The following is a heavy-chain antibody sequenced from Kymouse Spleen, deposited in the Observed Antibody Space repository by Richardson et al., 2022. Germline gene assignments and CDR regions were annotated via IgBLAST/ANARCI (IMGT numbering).Heavy chain of an antibody. D-gene: IGHD3-10*01. V-gene: IGHV4-39*01. J-gene: IGHJ4*02. CDR2: IYYSGST. CDR1: GGSISSSSYY. CDR3: AMDYYGSGSY*KVDY. Sequence: QLQLQESGPGLVKPSETLSLTCTVSGGSISSSSYYWGWIRQPPGKGLEWIGSIYYSGSTYYNPSLKSRVTISVDTSKNQFSLKLSSVTAADTAVYYCAMDYYGSGSY*KVDYWGQGTLVTVSS.